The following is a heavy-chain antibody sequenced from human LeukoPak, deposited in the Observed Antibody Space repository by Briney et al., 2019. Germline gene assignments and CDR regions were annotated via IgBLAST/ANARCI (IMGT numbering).Heavy chain of an antibody. CDR2: IYPGDSDT. D-gene: IGHD3-10*01. Sequence: RRGESLKISCKGSGYSFTSYWIGWVRQMPGKGLEWMGIIYPGDSDTRYSPSFQGQVTISADKSISTAYLQWSSLKASDTAMYYCARTRAGGSGSYYSRWFDPWGQGTLVTVSS. J-gene: IGHJ5*02. CDR3: ARTRAGGSGSYYSRWFDP. V-gene: IGHV5-51*01. CDR1: GYSFTSYW.